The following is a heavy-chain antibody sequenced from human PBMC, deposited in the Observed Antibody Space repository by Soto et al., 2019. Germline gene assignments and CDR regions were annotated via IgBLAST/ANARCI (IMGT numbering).Heavy chain of an antibody. V-gene: IGHV1-46*01. CDR2: INPSGGRT. CDR1: GYTFSSYY. J-gene: IGHJ4*02. Sequence: GASVKVSCKTSGYTFSSYYMHWVRQAPGQGLEWMGIINPSGGRTSYAQKFHGRVTMTSDTSTSTGYMELSSLRSEDTAVYYCARGRRPLIGGRYDTSGYFDYWGQGTLVTVSS. CDR3: ARGRRPLIGGRYDTSGYFDY. D-gene: IGHD3-22*01.